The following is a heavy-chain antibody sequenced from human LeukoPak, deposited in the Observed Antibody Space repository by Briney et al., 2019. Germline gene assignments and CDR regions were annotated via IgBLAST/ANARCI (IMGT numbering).Heavy chain of an antibody. Sequence: SETLSLTCTVSGGSISSSSYYWGWIRQPPGKGLEWIGSIYYSGSTYYNPSLKSRVTISVDTSKNQFSLKLSSVTAADTAVYYCARGHFIQLWFHYWGQGTLVTVSS. CDR1: GGSISSSSYY. CDR3: ARGHFIQLWFHY. V-gene: IGHV4-39*07. J-gene: IGHJ4*02. D-gene: IGHD5-18*01. CDR2: IYYSGST.